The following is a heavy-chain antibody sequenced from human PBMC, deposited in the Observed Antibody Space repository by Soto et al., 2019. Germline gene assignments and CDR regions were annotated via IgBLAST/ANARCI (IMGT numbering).Heavy chain of an antibody. D-gene: IGHD6-13*01. CDR3: ANLRVAAAGNDY. CDR1: GFTFSSYG. CDR2: ISYDGSNK. J-gene: IGHJ4*02. Sequence: GGSLRLSCAASGFTFSSYGMHWVRQAPGKGLEWVAVISYDGSNKYYADSVKGRFTISRDNSKNTLYLQMNSLRAEDTAVYYCANLRVAAAGNDYWGQGTQVTVSS. V-gene: IGHV3-30*18.